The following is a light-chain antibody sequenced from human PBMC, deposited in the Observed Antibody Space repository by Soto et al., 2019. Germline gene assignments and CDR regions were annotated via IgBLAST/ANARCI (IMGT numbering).Light chain of an antibody. J-gene: IGKJ5*01. CDR1: QSVSGT. V-gene: IGKV3-15*01. Sequence: EIVMTQSPATLSVSPGERATLSCRASQSVSGTLAWYQQKPGQAPRLLIYGASTRATGIPARFSGSGSGTDFTLTISSLQSEDFAVDYCQQYNNWPPTFGQGTRLEIK. CDR2: GAS. CDR3: QQYNNWPPT.